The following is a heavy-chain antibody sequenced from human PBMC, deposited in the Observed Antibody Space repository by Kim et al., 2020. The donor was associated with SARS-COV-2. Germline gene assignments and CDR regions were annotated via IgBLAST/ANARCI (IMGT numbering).Heavy chain of an antibody. D-gene: IGHD5-12*01. CDR2: IYHSGST. V-gene: IGHV4-30-2*01. CDR1: GGSISSGGYS. CDR3: ARGDGYNPIDGGYYFDY. Sequence: SETLSLTCAVSGGSISSGGYSWSWIRQPPGKGLEWIGYIYHSGSTYYNPSLKSRVTISVDRSKNQFSLKLSSVTAADTAVYYCARGDGYNPIDGGYYFDYWGQGTLVTVSS. J-gene: IGHJ4*02.